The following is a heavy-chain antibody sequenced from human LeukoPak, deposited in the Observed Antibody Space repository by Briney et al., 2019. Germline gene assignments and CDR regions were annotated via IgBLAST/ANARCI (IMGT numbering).Heavy chain of an antibody. D-gene: IGHD3-3*01. CDR1: GGSISSYY. CDR2: IYTSGST. Sequence: SETLSLTCTVSGGSISSYYWSWIRQPARKGLEWIGRIYTSGSTNYNPSLKSRVTISVDKSKNQFSLKLSSVTAADTAVYYCARGGDFWSPYDYWGQGTLVTVSS. V-gene: IGHV4-4*07. CDR3: ARGGDFWSPYDY. J-gene: IGHJ4*02.